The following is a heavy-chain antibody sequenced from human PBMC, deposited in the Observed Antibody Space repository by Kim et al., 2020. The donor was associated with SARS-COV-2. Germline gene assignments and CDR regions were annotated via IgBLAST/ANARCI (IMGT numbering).Heavy chain of an antibody. CDR3: ARDISAAL. D-gene: IGHD6-13*01. Sequence: SKYSADSVKGRFTISRDNSKNTLNLQMNSLRAEDTAVYYCARDISAALWGQGTLVTVSS. V-gene: IGHV3-53*01. J-gene: IGHJ4*02. CDR2: SK.